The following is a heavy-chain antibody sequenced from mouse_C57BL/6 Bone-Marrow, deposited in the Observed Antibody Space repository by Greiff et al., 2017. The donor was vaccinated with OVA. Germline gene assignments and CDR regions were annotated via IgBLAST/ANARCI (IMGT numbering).Heavy chain of an antibody. J-gene: IGHJ1*03. Sequence: VHLVESGAELMKPGASVKLSCKATGYTFTGYWIEWVKQRPGHGLEWIGEILPGRGSTNYNEKFKGKATFTADTSSNTAYMQLSSLTTEDSAIYYCARPQSPYGYGRYFDVWGTGTTVTVSS. CDR3: ARPQSPYGYGRYFDV. D-gene: IGHD2-2*01. V-gene: IGHV1-9*01. CDR2: ILPGRGST. CDR1: GYTFTGYW.